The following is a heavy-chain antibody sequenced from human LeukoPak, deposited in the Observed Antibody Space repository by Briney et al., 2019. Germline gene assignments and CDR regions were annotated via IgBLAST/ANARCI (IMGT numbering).Heavy chain of an antibody. CDR2: IHTDGSVT. CDR3: ARHLLGDYGALDI. Sequence: GGSLSLSCTASGCTISRYWMHWVRQTPGKGLVWVSRIHTDGSVTIYADSVKGRFTISRDNAKNTLYLQMNSLRAEDTAVYYCARHLLGDYGALDIWGQGAMVTISS. J-gene: IGHJ3*02. CDR1: GCTISRYW. V-gene: IGHV3-74*01. D-gene: IGHD4-17*01.